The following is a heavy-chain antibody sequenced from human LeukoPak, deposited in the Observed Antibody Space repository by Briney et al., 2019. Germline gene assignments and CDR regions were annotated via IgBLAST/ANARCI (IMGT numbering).Heavy chain of an antibody. V-gene: IGHV3-23*01. Sequence: HPGGSLRLSCAASGFTFSSFAMSWARQAPGKGLEWVSSVSDSDENTYYADSVKGRFTISRDNSKNTLFLQMDTLRVDDTAVYYCAKARSLGVTAATNYWGQGTLVTVPS. J-gene: IGHJ4*02. CDR1: GFTFSSFA. D-gene: IGHD2-15*01. CDR3: AKARSLGVTAATNY. CDR2: VSDSDENT.